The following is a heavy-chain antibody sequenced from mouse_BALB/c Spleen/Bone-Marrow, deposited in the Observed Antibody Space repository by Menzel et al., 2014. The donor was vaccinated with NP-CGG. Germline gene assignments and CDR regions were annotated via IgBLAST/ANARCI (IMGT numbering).Heavy chain of an antibody. D-gene: IGHD2-4*01. Sequence: QVQLQQSGAELARPGASVKMSCKASGYTFTSYTMHWVKQRPGQGLEWIGYINPSSGYTNYNQKFKDKATLTADKSSGTAYMQLSSLTSEDSAVYYCAIYDYDVRYFDVWGAGTTVTVSS. CDR1: GYTFTSYT. CDR2: INPSSGYT. V-gene: IGHV1-4*01. CDR3: AIYDYDVRYFDV. J-gene: IGHJ1*01.